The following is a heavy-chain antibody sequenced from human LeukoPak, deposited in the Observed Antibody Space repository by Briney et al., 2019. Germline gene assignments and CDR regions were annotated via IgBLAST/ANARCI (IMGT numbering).Heavy chain of an antibody. CDR1: GGSFSGYY. Sequence: SETLSLTCAVYGGSFSGYYWSWIRQPPGKGLEWIGEINHSGSTNYNPSLKSRVTISVDTSKNQFSLKLSSVTAADTAVYYCAREKKVGYDSYGMDVWGQGTTVTVSS. CDR3: AREKKVGYDSYGMDV. J-gene: IGHJ6*02. CDR2: INHSGST. D-gene: IGHD3-3*01. V-gene: IGHV4-34*01.